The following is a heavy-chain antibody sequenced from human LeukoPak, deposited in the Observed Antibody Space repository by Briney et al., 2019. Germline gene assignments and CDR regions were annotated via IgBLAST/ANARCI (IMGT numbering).Heavy chain of an antibody. Sequence: GASVKVSCKASGGTFSSYAISWVRQAPGQGLEWMGRIIPILGIANYAQKFQGRVTITADKSTSTAYMELSSLRSEDTAVYYCARERPQWGLPKRRSRDGYTLPFDYWGQGTLVTVSS. CDR1: GGTFSSYA. J-gene: IGHJ4*02. CDR3: ARERPQWGLPKRRSRDGYTLPFDY. CDR2: IIPILGIA. V-gene: IGHV1-69*04. D-gene: IGHD5-24*01.